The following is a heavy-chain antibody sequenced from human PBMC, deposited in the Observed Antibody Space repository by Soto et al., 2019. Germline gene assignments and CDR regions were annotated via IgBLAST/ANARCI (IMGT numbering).Heavy chain of an antibody. J-gene: IGHJ4*02. CDR1: GGSFSGYY. CDR2: INHSGST. V-gene: IGHV4-34*01. Sequence: SETLSLTCAVYGGSFSGYYWSWIRQPPGKGLEWIGEINHSGSTNYNPSLKSRVTISVDTSKNQFSLKLSSVTAADTAVYYCARGLVVVATTFDYWGQGTLVTVSS. D-gene: IGHD5-12*01. CDR3: ARGLVVVATTFDY.